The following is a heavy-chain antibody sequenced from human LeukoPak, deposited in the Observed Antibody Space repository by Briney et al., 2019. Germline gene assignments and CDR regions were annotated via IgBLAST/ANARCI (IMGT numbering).Heavy chain of an antibody. CDR3: AKDLYGDYGDY. D-gene: IGHD4-17*01. J-gene: IGHJ4*02. Sequence: CLSPSRAPSGLXLTSYGTHWVRHAPDRGLEWMAVISFVGSNESYTDSVKGRSTLSTDNPKNTLYLTIHRLRAKEPPVYFCAKDLYGDYGDYWGQGTLVTVSS. CDR1: GLXLTSYG. CDR2: ISFVGSNE. V-gene: IGHV3-30*18.